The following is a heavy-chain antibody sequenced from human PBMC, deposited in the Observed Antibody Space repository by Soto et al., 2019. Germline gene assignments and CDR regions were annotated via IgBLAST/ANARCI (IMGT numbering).Heavy chain of an antibody. Sequence: ASVKVSCKASGYTFTSYGISWVRQAPGQGLEWMGWISAYNGNTGYAQGFQGRVTVTRDTSTSTANMELASLTSEDTAVYYCAREPKESFYFDYWGQGTLVTVSS. CDR3: AREPKESFYFDY. CDR1: GYTFTSYG. CDR2: ISAYNGNT. D-gene: IGHD3-10*01. J-gene: IGHJ4*02. V-gene: IGHV1-18*04.